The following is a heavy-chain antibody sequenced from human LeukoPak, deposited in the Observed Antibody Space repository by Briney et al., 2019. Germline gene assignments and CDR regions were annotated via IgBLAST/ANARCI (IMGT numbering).Heavy chain of an antibody. CDR1: GFTFSNAW. V-gene: IGHV3-30*02. D-gene: IGHD3-10*01. J-gene: IGHJ4*02. CDR2: IRYDGSNK. Sequence: SGGSLRLSCAASGFTFSNAWMSWVRQAPGKGLEWVAFIRYDGSNKYYADSVKGRFTISRDNSKNTLYLQMNSLRAADTALYYCVQGTRRGAITMVRGVIGKSYCFDSWGQGTLVTVSS. CDR3: VQGTRRGAITMVRGVIGKSYCFDS.